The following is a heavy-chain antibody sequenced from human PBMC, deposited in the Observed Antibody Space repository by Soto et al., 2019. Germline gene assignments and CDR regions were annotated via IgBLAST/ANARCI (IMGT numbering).Heavy chain of an antibody. CDR3: ARSRYNDY. D-gene: IGHD1-1*01. Sequence: VQLVESGGTLLQPGGSLRLSCAASGFTFSTYSMNWVRQAPGKGLEWLSYISSSGSSISYRDSVRGRFTISRDNAKNSLYLQIDSLGAEDTAVYYCARSRYNDYWGQGTLVTVSS. CDR2: ISSSGSSI. J-gene: IGHJ4*02. CDR1: GFTFSTYS. V-gene: IGHV3-48*01.